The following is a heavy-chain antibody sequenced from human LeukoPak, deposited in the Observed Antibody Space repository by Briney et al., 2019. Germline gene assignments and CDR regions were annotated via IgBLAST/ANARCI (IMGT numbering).Heavy chain of an antibody. CDR3: ARDGYELYYYYGMDV. D-gene: IGHD5-12*01. J-gene: IGHJ6*02. CDR1: GFSFSDYY. V-gene: IGHV3-11*01. CDR2: ISSRGNVL. Sequence: GGSLRLSCVASGFSFSDYYMAWIRQTPERGLEWISYISSRGNVLFYAVSVRGRFAASRDNAKNSLYLQMNSLRDEDTAVYYCARDGYELYYYYGMDVWGQGTTVTVSS.